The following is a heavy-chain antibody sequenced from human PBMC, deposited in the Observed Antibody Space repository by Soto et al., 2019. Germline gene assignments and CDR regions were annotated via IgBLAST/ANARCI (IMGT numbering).Heavy chain of an antibody. D-gene: IGHD3-16*01. CDR1: GLTFSNYG. CDR3: PRDSAPRMIREIIMDDFDY. J-gene: IGHJ4*02. CDR2: ISYDGSKN. Sequence: QVQLVESGGAEVQPGRSLRLSCAASGLTFSNYGMHWVRQAPGKGLEWVAVISYDGSKNYYSDSVKGRFTISRDNSKNTLDLQMNHLKTEDTAVYYCPRDSAPRMIREIIMDDFDYWGQGTLVTVSS. V-gene: IGHV3-30*03.